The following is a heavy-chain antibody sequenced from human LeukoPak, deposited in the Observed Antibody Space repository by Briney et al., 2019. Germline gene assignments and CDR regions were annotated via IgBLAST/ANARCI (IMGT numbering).Heavy chain of an antibody. V-gene: IGHV3-43D*04. CDR2: ISWDGGST. CDR1: GFTFDDYA. CDR3: AKSSGYYGGDFDY. Sequence: GGSLRLSCAASGFTFDDYAMHWVRQARGKGLEWVSLISWDGGSTYYADSVKGRFTISRDNSKDSLYLQMNSLRAEDTALYYCAKSSGYYGGDFDYWGQGTLVTVSS. D-gene: IGHD3-22*01. J-gene: IGHJ4*02.